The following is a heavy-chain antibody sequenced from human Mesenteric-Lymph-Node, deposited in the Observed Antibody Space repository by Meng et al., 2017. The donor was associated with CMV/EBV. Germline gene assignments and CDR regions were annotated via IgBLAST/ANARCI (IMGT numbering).Heavy chain of an antibody. CDR3: ARDLNEWELLPCFGY. D-gene: IGHD1-26*01. Sequence: GKSLKISCAASGFTFSSYAMHWVRQAPGKGLEWVAVISYDGSNKYYADSVKGRFTISRDNSKNTLYLQMNSLRAEDTAVYYCARDLNEWELLPCFGYWGQGTLVTVSS. V-gene: IGHV3-30*04. J-gene: IGHJ4*02. CDR1: GFTFSSYA. CDR2: ISYDGSNK.